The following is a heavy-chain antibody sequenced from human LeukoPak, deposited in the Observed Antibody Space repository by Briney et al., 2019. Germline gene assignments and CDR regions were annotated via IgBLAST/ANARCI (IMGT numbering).Heavy chain of an antibody. CDR1: GGSFSGYY. J-gene: IGHJ4*01. D-gene: IGHD1-26*01. CDR2: INHSGST. V-gene: IGHV4-34*01. Sequence: SEPLSLTCAVYGGSFSGYYWSWIRQPPGKGLEWIGEINHSGSTNYNPSIKSRVTISVDTSKNPFSLKLSSVTAADTAVYYCARGIVGATDFDYWGHGTLVTVSS. CDR3: ARGIVGATDFDY.